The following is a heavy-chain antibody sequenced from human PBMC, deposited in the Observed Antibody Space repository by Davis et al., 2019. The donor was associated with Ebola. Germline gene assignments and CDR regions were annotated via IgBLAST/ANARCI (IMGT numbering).Heavy chain of an antibody. V-gene: IGHV3-53*01. CDR1: GFTVRNNY. D-gene: IGHD7-27*01. Sequence: PGGSLRLSCAASGFTVRNNYMTWVRQAPGKGLQWVSVIFSGGSTYYTDSVKGRFTISRDNSKNTLYLQMNSLRAEDTAVYYCASGDLFHYYGMDVWGQGTTVTVSS. CDR2: IFSGGST. CDR3: ASGDLFHYYGMDV. J-gene: IGHJ6*02.